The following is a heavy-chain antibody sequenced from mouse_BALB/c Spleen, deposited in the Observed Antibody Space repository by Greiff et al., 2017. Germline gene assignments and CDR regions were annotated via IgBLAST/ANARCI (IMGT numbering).Heavy chain of an antibody. D-gene: IGHD2-2*01. CDR3: ARRRARGYDGFDY. J-gene: IGHJ2*01. CDR1: GYSITSDYA. V-gene: IGHV3-2*02. CDR2: ISYSGST. Sequence: EVMLVESGPGLVKPSQSLSLTCTVTGYSITSDYAWNWIRQFPGNKLEWMGYISYSGSTSYNPSLKSRISITRDTSKNQFFLQLNSVTTEDTATYYCARRRARGYDGFDYWGQGTTLTVSS.